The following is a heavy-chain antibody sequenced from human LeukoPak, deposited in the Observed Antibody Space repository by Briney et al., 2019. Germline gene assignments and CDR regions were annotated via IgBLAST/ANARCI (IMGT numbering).Heavy chain of an antibody. J-gene: IGHJ3*02. Sequence: GSLRLSCAASGFTSSSYAMHWVRQAPGKGLEWVAVISYDGSNKYYADSVKGRFTISRDNSKNTLYLQMNSLRAEDTAVYYCARSGRGLLDAFDIWGQGTMVTVSS. V-gene: IGHV3-30-3*01. CDR3: ARSGRGLLDAFDI. CDR1: GFTSSSYA. D-gene: IGHD2-15*01. CDR2: ISYDGSNK.